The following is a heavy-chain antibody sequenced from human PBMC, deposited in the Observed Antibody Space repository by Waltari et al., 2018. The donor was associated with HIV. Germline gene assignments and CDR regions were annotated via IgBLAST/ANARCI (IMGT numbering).Heavy chain of an antibody. V-gene: IGHV2-26*01. CDR3: AGIELSYDILTGDYYYDYGMDV. D-gene: IGHD3-9*01. CDR1: RFSLSNGRMG. J-gene: IGHJ6*02. CDR2: IFSNDEK. Sequence: QVTLKESGPVLVKPTETLTLTCIVSRFSLSNGRMGVSWIRQPPGKALEWLAHIFSNDEKSYSTSQKSSLTISKDTSKSQVVLTMTSLDPVETATYYCAGIELSYDILTGDYYYDYGMDVWGQGTTVTVSS.